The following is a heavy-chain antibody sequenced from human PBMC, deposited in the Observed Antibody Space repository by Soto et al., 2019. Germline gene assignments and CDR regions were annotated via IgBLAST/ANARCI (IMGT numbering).Heavy chain of an antibody. V-gene: IGHV3-23*01. CDR1: GFTFSSYA. CDR2: ISGSGGST. Sequence: GGSLRLSSAASGFTFSSYAMNWVRQAPGKGLEWVSAISGSGGSTYYADSVKGRFTISRDNSKNTLYLQMNSLRAADTAVYYCAKGGSGNYYKSFNYWGQRTLVTVSS. CDR3: AKGGSGNYYKSFNY. D-gene: IGHD3-10*01. J-gene: IGHJ4*02.